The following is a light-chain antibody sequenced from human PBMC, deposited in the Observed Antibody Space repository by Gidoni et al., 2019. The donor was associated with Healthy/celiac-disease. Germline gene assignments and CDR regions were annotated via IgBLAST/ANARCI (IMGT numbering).Light chain of an antibody. CDR1: QSVSSN. Sequence: DIVMTQSPATLSVSPGARATLSCRASQSVSSNLAGYQQKPGQAPRLLLYGASTRATGSPSRFSGSGSGTEFTLTISSLQSEDLAVYYCQQYNNRPPITFGQGTRLEIK. V-gene: IGKV3-15*01. CDR3: QQYNNRPPIT. J-gene: IGKJ5*01. CDR2: GAS.